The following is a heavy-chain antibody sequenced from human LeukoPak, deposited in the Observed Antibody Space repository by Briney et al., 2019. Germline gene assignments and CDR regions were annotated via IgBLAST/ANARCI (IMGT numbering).Heavy chain of an antibody. CDR1: GYTFTSYY. Sequence: ASVKVSCKASGYTFTSYYMHCVRQAPGQRLEAMRIINPRGGSPSYAQKFQGRVTMTRDTSTSTVYMELSSLRSEDTAVYYCARAECMVRGKTLFGCWGEGTLVTASS. CDR3: ARAECMVRGKTLFGC. V-gene: IGHV1-46*01. D-gene: IGHD3-10*01. J-gene: IGHJ4*02. CDR2: INPRGGSP.